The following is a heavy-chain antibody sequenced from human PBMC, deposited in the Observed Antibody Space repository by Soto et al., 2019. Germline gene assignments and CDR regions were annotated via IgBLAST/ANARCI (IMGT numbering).Heavy chain of an antibody. Sequence: EVQLWESGGGLVQPGGSLRLSCAASGFTFSSHAMSWVRQAPGKGLEWVSAISGSGGSTYYADSVKGRFTISRDNSKNTLYLQMNRLRAEVTAVFYCAKGANTGAAAYDAFVLWGQGTMVTVSS. V-gene: IGHV3-23*01. CDR1: GFTFSSHA. D-gene: IGHD6-13*01. CDR3: AKGANTGAAAYDAFVL. CDR2: ISGSGGST. J-gene: IGHJ3*01.